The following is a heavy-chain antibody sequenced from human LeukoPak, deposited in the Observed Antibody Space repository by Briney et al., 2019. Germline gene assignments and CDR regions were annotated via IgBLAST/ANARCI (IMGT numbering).Heavy chain of an antibody. V-gene: IGHV4-30-2*01. CDR1: GGSISSGGYY. Sequence: PSQTLSLTCTVSGGSISSGGYYWSWIRQPPGKGLEWIGYIYHSGSTYYNPSLKSRVTISVDRSKNQFSLKLSSVTAADTAVYYCARGPWGGSPGEHWFDPWGQGTLVTVSS. CDR2: IYHSGST. J-gene: IGHJ5*02. D-gene: IGHD3-3*01. CDR3: ARGPWGGSPGEHWFDP.